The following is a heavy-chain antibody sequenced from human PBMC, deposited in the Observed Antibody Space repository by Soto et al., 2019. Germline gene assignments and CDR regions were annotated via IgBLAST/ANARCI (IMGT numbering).Heavy chain of an antibody. D-gene: IGHD5-12*01. CDR3: ARIRRDGYNYLSY. CDR1: GYTFTSYA. CDR2: INAGNGNT. J-gene: IGHJ4*02. Sequence: ASVKVSCKASGYTFTSYAMHWVRQAPGQRLEWMGWINAGNGNTKYSQNFQGRVTITRDTSASTAYMELSSLRSEDTAVYYCARIRRDGYNYLSYRGQGTLVTVSS. V-gene: IGHV1-3*01.